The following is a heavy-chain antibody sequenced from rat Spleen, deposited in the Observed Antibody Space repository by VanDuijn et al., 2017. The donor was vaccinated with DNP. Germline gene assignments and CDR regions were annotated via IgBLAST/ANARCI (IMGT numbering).Heavy chain of an antibody. Sequence: EVQLVESGGGPVQPGRSLKLSCVASGFIFSNYWMTWIRQAPGKGLEWVASISNTGDNTYYSDSVKGRFSLSRDNAKSTLYMQMNSLRSADTVTYYCATHMYTTAAFDYWGQGVMVTVSS. V-gene: IGHV5-31*01. J-gene: IGHJ2*01. CDR1: GFIFSNYW. CDR3: ATHMYTTAAFDY. D-gene: IGHD1-6*01. CDR2: ISNTGDNT.